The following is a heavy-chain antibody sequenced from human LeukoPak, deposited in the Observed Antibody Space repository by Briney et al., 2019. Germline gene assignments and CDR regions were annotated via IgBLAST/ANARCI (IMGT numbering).Heavy chain of an antibody. J-gene: IGHJ4*02. CDR1: GYRFTSYW. CDR3: ARRDNQIGDY. D-gene: IGHD2-15*01. V-gene: IGHV5-51*01. Sequence: GASLKISCKGSGYRFTSYWIGWVRQMPGKGLEWMGIIYPGDSDTRYSPSFQGQVTISADKSINTAYLQWSSLKASDTAMYYCARRDNQIGDYWGQGTLVTVSS. CDR2: IYPGDSDT.